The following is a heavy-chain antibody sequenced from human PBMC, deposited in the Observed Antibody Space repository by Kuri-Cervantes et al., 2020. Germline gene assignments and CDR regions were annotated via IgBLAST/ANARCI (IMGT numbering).Heavy chain of an antibody. V-gene: IGHV1-18*01. CDR2: VSAYNGDT. D-gene: IGHD6-13*01. CDR1: GYTFTSYG. Sequence: ASVKVSCKASGYTFTSYGISWVRQAPGQGLEWMGWVSAYNGDTNYAQKLQGRATMTTDTSTSTAYMELRSLRSDDTAVYYCARSSPGIAAAGNFDYWGQGTLVTVSS. J-gene: IGHJ4*02. CDR3: ARSSPGIAAAGNFDY.